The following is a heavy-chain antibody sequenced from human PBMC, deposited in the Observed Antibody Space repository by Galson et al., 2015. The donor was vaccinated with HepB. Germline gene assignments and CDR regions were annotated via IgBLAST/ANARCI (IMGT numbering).Heavy chain of an antibody. J-gene: IGHJ6*03. Sequence: SMKVSCKASGYTFTGYYMHWVRQAPGQGLEWMGRINPNSGGTNYAQKFQGRVTMTRDTSISTAYMELSRLRSDDTAVYYCARDIVVVPAAKPGGYYYYYMDVWGEGTTVTVSS. CDR2: INPNSGGT. D-gene: IGHD2-2*01. CDR1: GYTFTGYY. V-gene: IGHV1-2*06. CDR3: ARDIVVVPAAKPGGYYYYYMDV.